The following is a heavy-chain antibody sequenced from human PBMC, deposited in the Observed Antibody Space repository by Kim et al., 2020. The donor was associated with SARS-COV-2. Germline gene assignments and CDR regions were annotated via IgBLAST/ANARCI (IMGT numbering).Heavy chain of an antibody. CDR3: ARDHVHPEWELQNFDY. J-gene: IGHJ4*02. CDR2: ISAYNGNT. Sequence: ASVKVSCKASGYTFPSYGISWVRQAPGQGLEWMGWISAYNGNTNYAQKLQGRVTMTTDTSTSTAYMELRSLRSDDTAVYYCARDHVHPEWELQNFDYWGQGTLVTVSP. V-gene: IGHV1-18*01. D-gene: IGHD1-26*01. CDR1: GYTFPSYG.